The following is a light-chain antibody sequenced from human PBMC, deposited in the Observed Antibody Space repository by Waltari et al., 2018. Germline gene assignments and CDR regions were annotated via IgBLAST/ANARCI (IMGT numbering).Light chain of an antibody. CDR3: FSHTSSITVV. Sequence: QSALTQPASVSGSPGQSIPIPCTGTSSDVGCYNYVSWYQQHPGKAPKLMIYEVSNRPSGVSNRFSGSKSGNTASLTISGLQAEDEADYYCFSHTSSITVVFGGGTKLTVL. CDR1: SSDVGCYNY. V-gene: IGLV2-14*01. CDR2: EVS. J-gene: IGLJ2*01.